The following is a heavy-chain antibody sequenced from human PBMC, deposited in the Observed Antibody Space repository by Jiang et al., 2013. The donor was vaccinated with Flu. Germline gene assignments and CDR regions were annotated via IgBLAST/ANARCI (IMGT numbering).Heavy chain of an antibody. CDR1: GFSLSTSGVG. D-gene: IGHD1-20*01. CDR3: ARIRITGTLNWFDP. V-gene: IGHV2-5*02. J-gene: IGHJ5*02. CDR2: IYWDDDK. Sequence: KPTQTLTLTCTFSGFSLSTSGVGVGWIRQPPGKALEWLALIYWDDDKRYSPSLKSRLTITKDTSKNQVVLTMTNMDPVDTATYYCARIRITGTLNWFDPWGQGTLVTVSS.